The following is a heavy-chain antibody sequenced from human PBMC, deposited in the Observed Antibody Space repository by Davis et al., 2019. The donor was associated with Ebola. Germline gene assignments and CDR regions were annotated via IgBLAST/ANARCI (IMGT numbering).Heavy chain of an antibody. CDR3: SRYDSSGFDY. D-gene: IGHD6-19*01. CDR2: IRSKVNSYAT. V-gene: IGHV3-73*01. Sequence: GGSLRLSCAASGFTFSGSAMHWVRQASGKGLEWVGRIRSKVNSYATAYAASVKGRFTISRDDSKNMAYLQMNSLKTEDTAVYYCSRYDSSGFDYWGRGTLVTVSS. J-gene: IGHJ4*02. CDR1: GFTFSGSA.